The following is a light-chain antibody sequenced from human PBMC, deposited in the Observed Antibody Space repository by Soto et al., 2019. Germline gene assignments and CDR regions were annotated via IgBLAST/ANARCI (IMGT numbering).Light chain of an antibody. CDR2: EVS. Sequence: QSALTQPPSVSGSPGQSVTISCTGTSSDVGNYNRVSWYQQPPGTAPKVIIYEVSNRPSGVPDRFSGSKSGNTASLTISGVQAEDEADYYCSSYTSSSTYVFGTGTKVTVL. J-gene: IGLJ1*01. CDR3: SSYTSSSTYV. CDR1: SSDVGNYNR. V-gene: IGLV2-18*02.